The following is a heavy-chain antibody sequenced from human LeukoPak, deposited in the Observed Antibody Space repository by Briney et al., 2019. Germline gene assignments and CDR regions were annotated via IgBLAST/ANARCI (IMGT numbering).Heavy chain of an antibody. CDR3: AKEWDLEMATPIDY. D-gene: IGHD5-24*01. CDR2: ISGSGGST. V-gene: IGHV3-23*01. CDR1: GFTFSSYA. J-gene: IGHJ4*02. Sequence: GGSLRLPCAASGFTFSSYAMSWVRQAPGKGLEWVSAISGSGGSTYYADSVKGRFTISRDNSKNTLYLQMNSLRAEDTAVYYCAKEWDLEMATPIDYWGQGTLVTVSS.